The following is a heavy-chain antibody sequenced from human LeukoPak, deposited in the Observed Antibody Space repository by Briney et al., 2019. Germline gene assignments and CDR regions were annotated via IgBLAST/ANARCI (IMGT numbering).Heavy chain of an antibody. CDR3: ARAPGSLVSVAGRPYYFDF. CDR2: ISTSGSGGAT. J-gene: IGHJ4*02. D-gene: IGHD6-6*01. CDR1: GFTSSDYA. V-gene: IGHV3-23*01. Sequence: GGSLRLSCAASGFTSSDYAMAWVRQAPGKGLEWVSIISTSGSGGATYYADSMKGRFTISRDSPKNTLYLQMNSLRAEDTAVYYCARAPGSLVSVAGRPYYFDFWGQRTLVTVSS.